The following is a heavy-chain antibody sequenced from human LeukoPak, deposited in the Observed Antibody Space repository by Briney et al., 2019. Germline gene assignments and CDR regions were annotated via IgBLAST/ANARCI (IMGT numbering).Heavy chain of an antibody. D-gene: IGHD3-16*01. CDR1: GGSISNYY. CDR3: ARWGHQERTFDM. V-gene: IGHV4-59*01. CDR2: IYNSGST. J-gene: IGHJ3*02. Sequence: SETLSLTCTVSGGSISNYYWSWIRQPPGKGLEWIGYIYNSGSTNYSPSLKSRVAISVDTSKNQFSLKLTSVTAADTAVYYCARWGHQERTFDMWGQGTMVTVSS.